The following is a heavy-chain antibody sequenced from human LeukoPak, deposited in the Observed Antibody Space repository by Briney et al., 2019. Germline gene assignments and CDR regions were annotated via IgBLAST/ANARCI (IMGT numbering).Heavy chain of an antibody. CDR2: IKQDGSEK. CDR3: ARGEYSYGYGYYYYYMDV. CDR1: GFTFSSYW. J-gene: IGHJ6*03. Sequence: GGSLRLSCAASGFTFSSYWMSWVRQAPGKGLEWVANIKQDGSEKYYVDSVKGRFTISRDNAKNSLYLQMNSLRAEDTAVYYCARGEYSYGYGYYYYYMDVWGKGTTVTVSS. D-gene: IGHD5-18*01. V-gene: IGHV3-7*01.